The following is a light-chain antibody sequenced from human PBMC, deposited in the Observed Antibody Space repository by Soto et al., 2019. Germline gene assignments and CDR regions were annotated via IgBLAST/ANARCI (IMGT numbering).Light chain of an antibody. CDR1: QTISSY. J-gene: IGKJ4*01. CDR3: QHRSNWPRLT. Sequence: EIVLTQSPATLSLSPGERATLSCRASQTISSYFAWYQQKPSQPPRLLIYDASNRATSIPAKFSGSGSGTEFTLTISSLEPEDVAVYYCQHRSNWPRLTFGGGTKVEIK. V-gene: IGKV3-11*01. CDR2: DAS.